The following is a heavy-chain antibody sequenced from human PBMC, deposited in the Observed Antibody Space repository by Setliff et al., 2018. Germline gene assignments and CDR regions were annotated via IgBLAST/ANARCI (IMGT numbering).Heavy chain of an antibody. CDR3: ARLHCSGSSCYDY. CDR2: INTGNDNT. D-gene: IGHD2-15*01. V-gene: IGHV1-3*04. CDR1: GYTFTSHA. Sequence: ASVKVSCKASGYTFTSHAMHWVRRAPGQRLEWMGWINTGNDNTKYSQKFQGRVTNTMDTSASTAYMELSGLRSEDTAVYYCARLHCSGSSCYDYWGQGTLVTVSS. J-gene: IGHJ4*02.